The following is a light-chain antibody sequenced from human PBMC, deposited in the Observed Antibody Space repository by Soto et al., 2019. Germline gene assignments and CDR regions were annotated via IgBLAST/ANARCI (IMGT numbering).Light chain of an antibody. J-gene: IGLJ1*01. CDR2: DVS. CDR3: SSYTSSGTLEV. Sequence: QSVLTQPASVSGSPGQSITISCTGTSSDVGGYNYVSWYQQHPGKAPKLMIFDVSNRPSGVSNRFSGSKSGDTASLTISGLQAEDEADYYCSSYTSSGTLEVFGTGTKVTAL. CDR1: SSDVGGYNY. V-gene: IGLV2-14*03.